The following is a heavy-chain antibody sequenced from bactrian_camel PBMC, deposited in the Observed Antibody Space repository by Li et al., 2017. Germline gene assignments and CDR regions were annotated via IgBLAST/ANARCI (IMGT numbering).Heavy chain of an antibody. CDR3: AVYDAYGGRCSFREDFYDY. CDR2: IYSVRGTT. CDR1: GYTYTDVC. V-gene: IGHV3S1*01. J-gene: IGHJ4*01. D-gene: IGHD1*01. Sequence: HVQLVESGGGSVQTGGSLQVSCTAYGYTYTDVCMGWYRQAPGKEREAVAAIYSVRGTTYYSDSVKGRFTLTKDNAKKQVYLQMNSLKPEDTAMYHCAVYDAYGGRCSFREDFYDYWGPGTQVTVS.